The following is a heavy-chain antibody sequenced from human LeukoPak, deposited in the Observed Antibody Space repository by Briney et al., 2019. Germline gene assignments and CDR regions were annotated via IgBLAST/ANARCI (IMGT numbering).Heavy chain of an antibody. CDR1: GYTFTSYD. J-gene: IGHJ6*03. CDR2: MNPNSGNT. D-gene: IGHD6-19*01. CDR3: ARADSSGWYRRNYYYYYMDV. Sequence: ASVKVSCKASGYTFTSYDINWVRQATGQGLEWMGWMNPNSGNTGYAQKFQGRVTMTRNTSISTAYMELSSLRSEDTAVYYCARADSSGWYRRNYYYYYMDVWGKGTTVTISS. V-gene: IGHV1-8*01.